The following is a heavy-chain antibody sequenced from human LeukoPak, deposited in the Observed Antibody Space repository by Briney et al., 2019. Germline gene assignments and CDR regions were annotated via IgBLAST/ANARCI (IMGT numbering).Heavy chain of an antibody. D-gene: IGHD4-23*01. CDR3: ARDYGGKVGAFDI. CDR1: GGSISTGGYY. J-gene: IGHJ3*02. CDR2: IYYSGST. Sequence: SETLSLTCTVSGGSISTGGYYWSWIHQHPGKGLEWIGYIYYSGSTYYNPSLKSRVAISVDTSKNQFSLKLRSVTAADTAVYYCARDYGGKVGAFDIWGQGTMVTVSS. V-gene: IGHV4-31*03.